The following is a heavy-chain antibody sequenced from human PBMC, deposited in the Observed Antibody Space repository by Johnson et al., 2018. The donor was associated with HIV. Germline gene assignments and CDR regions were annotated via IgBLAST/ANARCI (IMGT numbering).Heavy chain of an antibody. D-gene: IGHD6-6*01. V-gene: IGHV3-30*02. Sequence: QVQLVESGGGVVQPGGSLRLSCAASGFTFSSYAMHWVRQAPGKGLEWVAFIRYDGSNKYYADSVKGRFTISRDNSKNTLYLQMNSLRPEDTAVYYCASDGSQLADAFDIWGQGTMVTVSS. CDR1: GFTFSSYA. CDR3: ASDGSQLADAFDI. CDR2: IRYDGSNK. J-gene: IGHJ3*02.